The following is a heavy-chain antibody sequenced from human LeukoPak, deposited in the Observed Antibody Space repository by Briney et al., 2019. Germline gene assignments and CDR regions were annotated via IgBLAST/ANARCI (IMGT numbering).Heavy chain of an antibody. CDR3: AKDGGSYSSGWYD. D-gene: IGHD6-19*01. J-gene: IGHJ4*02. CDR1: GFTFSSYA. CDR2: ISGSGGST. V-gene: IGHV3-23*01. Sequence: PGGPLRLSCAASGFTFSSYAMSWVRQAPGKGLEWVSAISGSGGSTYYADSVKGRFTISRDNSKNTLYLQMNSLRAEDTAVYYCAKDGGSYSSGWYDWGQGTLVTVSS.